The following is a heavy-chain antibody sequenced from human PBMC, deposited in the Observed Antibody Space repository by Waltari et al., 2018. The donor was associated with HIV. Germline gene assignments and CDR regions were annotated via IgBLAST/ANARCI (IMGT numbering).Heavy chain of an antibody. J-gene: IGHJ4*02. V-gene: IGHV3-74*01. CDR1: GFSFRTYW. D-gene: IGHD2-21*02. Sequence: EVQLVESGGGLVRPGLSLRLSCAASGFSFRTYWMHWVRQVPGKVPGWVSRSEQDGSRISYADSLKGRFTISRDNARNILYLQMNSLRVEDTAVYYCARMTSPYFIDYWGLGTLVTVSS. CDR2: SEQDGSRI. CDR3: ARMTSPYFIDY.